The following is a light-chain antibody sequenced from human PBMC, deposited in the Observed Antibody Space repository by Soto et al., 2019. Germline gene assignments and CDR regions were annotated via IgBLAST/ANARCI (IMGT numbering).Light chain of an antibody. CDR1: QSVSNN. V-gene: IGKV3-15*01. CDR2: GAS. Sequence: EIVMTQSPATLSVSPGERATLSCRASQSVSNNLAWYQQKPGQAPRLLIYGASTRATGIPARFSGSGSGTKFTLTISSLQSEDFEVYYCQQYNNWPRGTFGGGTKVEIK. J-gene: IGKJ4*01. CDR3: QQYNNWPRGT.